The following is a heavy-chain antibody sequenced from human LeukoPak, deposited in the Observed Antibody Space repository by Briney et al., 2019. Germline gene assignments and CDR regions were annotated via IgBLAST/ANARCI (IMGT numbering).Heavy chain of an antibody. CDR2: ISGRGDRT. Sequence: GGSLRLSCAASGFTFSSYAMSWVRHAPGKGLEWVSAISGRGDRTYYADSVKGRFTISRDNSKNTLYLQMNSLRAEDTAVYYCAKEQSSSGFFDYWGQGTLVTVSS. CDR3: AKEQSSSGFFDY. D-gene: IGHD6-6*01. J-gene: IGHJ4*02. CDR1: GFTFSSYA. V-gene: IGHV3-23*01.